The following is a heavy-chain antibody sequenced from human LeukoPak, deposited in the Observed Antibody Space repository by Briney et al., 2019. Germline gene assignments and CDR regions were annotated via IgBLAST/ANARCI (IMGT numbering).Heavy chain of an antibody. D-gene: IGHD2-2*01. CDR1: GFTFSNYA. CDR2: ITISGKTA. V-gene: IGHV3-23*01. CDR3: AKYAGLYYSDY. Sequence: GGSLRLSCLASGFTFSNYAMSWVRQAPGKGLEWVSGITISGKTAYYADSVKGRFTISRDNFKNTLYLQMNSLRAGDTAVYYCAKYAGLYYSDYWGQGTLVTVSS. J-gene: IGHJ4*02.